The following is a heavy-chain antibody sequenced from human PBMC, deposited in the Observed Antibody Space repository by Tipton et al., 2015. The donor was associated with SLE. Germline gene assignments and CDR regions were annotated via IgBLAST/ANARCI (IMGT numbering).Heavy chain of an antibody. CDR3: ARGGCSGVSCYPYYYGMDV. CDR1: GGSISSYY. CDR2: IYSSGST. D-gene: IGHD2-15*01. J-gene: IGHJ6*02. Sequence: TLSLTCTVSGGSISSYYWSWVRQPAGKGLEWIGRIYSSGSTNYNPSLKSRVTMSVDTSKNQFSLKLTSVTAADTAVYYCARGGCSGVSCYPYYYGMDVWGQGTTVTVSS. V-gene: IGHV4-4*07.